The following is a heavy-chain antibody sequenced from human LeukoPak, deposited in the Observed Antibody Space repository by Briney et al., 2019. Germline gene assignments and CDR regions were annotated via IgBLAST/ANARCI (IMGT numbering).Heavy chain of an antibody. CDR2: IIPIFGTA. CDR1: GGTFSSYA. D-gene: IGHD3-10*01. CDR3: ARAQGVLNYYFDY. J-gene: IGHJ4*02. V-gene: IGHV1-69*05. Sequence: ASVKVSCKASGGTFSSYAISWVRQAPGQGLEWMGGIIPIFGTANYAQKFQGRVTITRNTSASTAYMELSSLRSEDTAVYYCARAQGVLNYYFDYWGQGTLVTVSS.